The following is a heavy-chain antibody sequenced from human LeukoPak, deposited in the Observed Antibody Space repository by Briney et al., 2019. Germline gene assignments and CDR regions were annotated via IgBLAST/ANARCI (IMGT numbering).Heavy chain of an antibody. V-gene: IGHV3-21*01. Sequence: GGSLRLSCAASGFTFSSYSMNWVRQAPGKGLEWVSSISSSSSYIYYADSVKGRFTISRDNARNSLYLQMNSLRAEDTAVYYCARDGLAAATLHWCFDVWGRGTLVTVSS. J-gene: IGHJ2*01. CDR1: GFTFSSYS. CDR2: ISSSSSYI. D-gene: IGHD6-25*01. CDR3: ARDGLAAATLHWCFDV.